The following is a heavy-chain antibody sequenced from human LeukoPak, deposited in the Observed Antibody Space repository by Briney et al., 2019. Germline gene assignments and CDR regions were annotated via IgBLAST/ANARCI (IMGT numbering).Heavy chain of an antibody. J-gene: IGHJ4*02. V-gene: IGHV3-53*01. D-gene: IGHD1-26*01. CDR3: ARRGVGATSGYFDY. CDR2: IYSGGST. CDR1: GFTVSSNY. Sequence: PGGSLRLSCAASGFTVSSNYMSWVRQAPGKGLEWVSVIYSGGSTYYADSVKGRFTISRDNSKNTLYLQMNSLRAEDTAVYYCARRGVGATSGYFDYWGQGTLVTVSS.